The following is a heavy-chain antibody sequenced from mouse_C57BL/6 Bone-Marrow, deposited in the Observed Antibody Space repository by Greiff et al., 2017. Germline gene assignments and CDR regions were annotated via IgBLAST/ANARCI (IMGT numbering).Heavy chain of an antibody. CDR2: ISSGSSTI. J-gene: IGHJ1*03. CDR1: GFTFSDYG. Sequence: DVHLVESGGGLVKPGGSLKLSCAASGFTFSDYGMHWVRQAPEKGLEWVAYISSGSSTIYYADTVKGRFTISRDNAKNTLFLQMTSLRSEDTAMYYCARVVARSYWYFDVWGTGTTVTVSS. CDR3: ARVVARSYWYFDV. D-gene: IGHD1-1*01. V-gene: IGHV5-17*01.